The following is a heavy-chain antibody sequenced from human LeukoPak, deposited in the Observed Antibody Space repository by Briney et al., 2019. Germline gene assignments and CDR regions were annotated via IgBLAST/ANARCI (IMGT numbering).Heavy chain of an antibody. J-gene: IGHJ4*02. Sequence: GGSLRLSCAASGFSLSSHWMSWVRQAPGKGLEWVGRIRNKANSYTTEYAASVKGRFTISRDDSKNSLYLQMNSLKSDDTAVYSCASLTGSVDYWGQGTLVTVSS. CDR1: GFSLSSHW. CDR2: IRNKANSYTT. D-gene: IGHD7-27*01. V-gene: IGHV3-72*01. CDR3: ASLTGSVDY.